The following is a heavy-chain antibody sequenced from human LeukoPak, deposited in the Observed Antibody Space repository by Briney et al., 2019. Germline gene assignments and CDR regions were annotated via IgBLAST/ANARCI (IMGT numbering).Heavy chain of an antibody. D-gene: IGHD2-15*01. V-gene: IGHV4-4*07. Sequence: SETLSLTCTASGGSISGYYWSWIRQPAEKGLEWIGQIHSSGSTIYNPALKSRLTMSADTSKNQFSLRLSSVTAADTAVYYCVRGGSKAAATFDFWGQGTLVTVSS. J-gene: IGHJ4*02. CDR3: VRGGSKAAATFDF. CDR1: GGSISGYY. CDR2: IHSSGST.